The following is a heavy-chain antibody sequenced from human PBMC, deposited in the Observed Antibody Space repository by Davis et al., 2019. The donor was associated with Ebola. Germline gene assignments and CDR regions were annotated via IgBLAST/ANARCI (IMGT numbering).Heavy chain of an antibody. CDR2: IYYSGST. CDR3: AREETYSGTYYIDY. J-gene: IGHJ4*02. V-gene: IGHV4-39*07. CDR1: SGSISSSSYY. Sequence: SETLSLTCTVSSGSISSSSYYWGWIRQPPGKGLEWIANIYYSGSTNYNPSLKSRVTISVDMSKNQFSLKLSSVTAADTAVYYCAREETYSGTYYIDYWGQGTLVTVSS. D-gene: IGHD1-26*01.